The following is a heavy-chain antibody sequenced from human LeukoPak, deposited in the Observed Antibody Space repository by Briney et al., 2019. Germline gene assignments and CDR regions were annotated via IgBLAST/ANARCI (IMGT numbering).Heavy chain of an antibody. CDR1: GFTFSSYA. D-gene: IGHD1-26*01. J-gene: IGHJ4*02. CDR3: ARHRTGYSGSYYFDY. V-gene: IGHV3-64*01. CDR2: ISSNGGST. Sequence: LSGGSLRLSCAASGFTFSSYAMHWVRQAPGKGLEYVSAISSNGGSTYYANSVKGRFTISRDNSKNTLYLQMGSLRPEDMAVYYCARHRTGYSGSYYFDYWGQGTLVTVSS.